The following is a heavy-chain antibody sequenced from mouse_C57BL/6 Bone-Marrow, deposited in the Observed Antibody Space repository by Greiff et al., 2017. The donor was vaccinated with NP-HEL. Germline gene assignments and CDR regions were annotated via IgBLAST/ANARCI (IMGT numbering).Heavy chain of an antibody. Sequence: EVQLQQSGPELVKPGASVKIPCKASGYTFTDYNMDWVKQSHGKSLEWIGDINPNNGGTIYNQKFKGKATLTVDKSSSTAYMELRSLTSEDTAVYYCARRRFSIYYYGSSYGFAYWGQGTLVTVAA. J-gene: IGHJ3*01. CDR2: INPNNGGT. V-gene: IGHV1-18*01. CDR3: ARRRFSIYYYGSSYGFAY. D-gene: IGHD1-1*01. CDR1: GYTFTDYN.